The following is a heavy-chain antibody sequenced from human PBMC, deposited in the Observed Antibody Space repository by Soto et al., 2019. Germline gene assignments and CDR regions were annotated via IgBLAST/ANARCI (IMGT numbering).Heavy chain of an antibody. CDR3: ARWGTTGGLDV. CDR1: GSTFRSYV. V-gene: IGHV3-30*19. D-gene: IGHD3-16*01. Sequence: QVQLVESGGGVVQPGTSLRLSCVGSGSTFRSYVRHWVRQAPGKGLEWVALTSYDGSNKYYDDSVKGRFTISRDNSRNTVDLQMDNLRLEDTALYYCARWGTTGGLDVWGQGTLVSVSS. J-gene: IGHJ4*02. CDR2: TSYDGSNK.